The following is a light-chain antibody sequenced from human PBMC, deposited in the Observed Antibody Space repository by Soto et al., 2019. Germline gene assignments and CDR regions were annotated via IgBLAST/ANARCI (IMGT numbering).Light chain of an antibody. CDR2: DAS. CDR1: QSISSY. CDR3: QQTYSTPWT. Sequence: DIQMTQSPSSLSASVGDRVTITCRASQSISSYLNWYQQRPGKAPKLLIHDASILQSGVPSRFSGSGSGTEFALTINSLQPEDIATIYCQQTYSTPWTFGQGTKVDIK. J-gene: IGKJ1*01. V-gene: IGKV1-39*01.